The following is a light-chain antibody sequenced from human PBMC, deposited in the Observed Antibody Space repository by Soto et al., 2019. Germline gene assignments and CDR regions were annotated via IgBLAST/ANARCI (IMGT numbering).Light chain of an antibody. CDR2: GAS. V-gene: IGKV3-20*01. J-gene: IGKJ4*01. CDR1: QSINSF. Sequence: EIVLTQSPGTLSLSPGEGATLSCRASQSINSFLAWYQQRRGQAPKLLIHGASNRATGIPDRFSGSGSGTDFTLTISRLEPEDFAVYYCQQYGDSLLTFGGGTKV. CDR3: QQYGDSLLT.